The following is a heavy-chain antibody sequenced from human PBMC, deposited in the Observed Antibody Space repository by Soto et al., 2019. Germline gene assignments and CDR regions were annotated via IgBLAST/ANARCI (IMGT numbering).Heavy chain of an antibody. CDR1: GFTFTSSA. J-gene: IGHJ6*02. CDR3: AAGISDYGYQPRTHHHYYYYGMDV. CDR2: IVVGSGNT. Sequence: ASVKVSCKASGFTFTSSAVQWVRQARGQRLEWIGWIVVGSGNTNYAQKFQERVTITRDMSTSTAYMEMSSLRSEDTAVYYCAAGISDYGYQPRTHHHYYYYGMDVWGQGTTVTVSS. D-gene: IGHD4-17*01. V-gene: IGHV1-58*01.